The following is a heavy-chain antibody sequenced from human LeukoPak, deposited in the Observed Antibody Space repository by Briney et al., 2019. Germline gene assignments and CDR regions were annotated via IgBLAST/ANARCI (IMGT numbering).Heavy chain of an antibody. D-gene: IGHD3-10*01. CDR2: INHSGST. CDR1: GGSFSGYY. J-gene: IGHJ6*04. V-gene: IGHV4-34*01. Sequence: SGTLSLTCAVYGGSFSGYYWSWIRQPPGKGLEWIGEINHSGSTNYNPSLKSRVTISVDTSKNQFSLKLSSVTAADTAVYYCARIELVRGSYGMDVWGKGTTVTVSS. CDR3: ARIELVRGSYGMDV.